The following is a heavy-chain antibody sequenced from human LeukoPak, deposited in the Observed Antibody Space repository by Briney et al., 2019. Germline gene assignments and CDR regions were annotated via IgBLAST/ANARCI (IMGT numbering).Heavy chain of an antibody. CDR2: INPSGGST. Sequence: ASVTVSFTASGGTFSIYAISWVRQAPGQGLEWMGIINPSGGSTSYAQKFQGRVTMTRDTSTSTVYMELSSLRSEDTAVYYCARAAVDYYDSSGYYTSFDYWGQGTLVTVSS. CDR3: ARAAVDYYDSSGYYTSFDY. V-gene: IGHV1-46*01. D-gene: IGHD3-22*01. J-gene: IGHJ4*02. CDR1: GGTFSIYA.